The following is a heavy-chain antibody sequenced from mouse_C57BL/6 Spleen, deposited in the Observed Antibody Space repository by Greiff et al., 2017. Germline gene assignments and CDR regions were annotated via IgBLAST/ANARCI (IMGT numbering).Heavy chain of an antibody. CDR2: INPNNGGT. J-gene: IGHJ2*01. CDR1: GYTFTDYY. Sequence: EVQLQQSGPELVKPGASVKISCKASGYTFTDYYMNWVKQSHGKSLEWIGDINPNNGGTSYNQKVKGKATLTVDKSSSTAYMELRSLTSEDSAVYYCARSPVVDYFDYWGQGTTLTVSS. CDR3: ARSPVVDYFDY. D-gene: IGHD1-1*01. V-gene: IGHV1-26*01.